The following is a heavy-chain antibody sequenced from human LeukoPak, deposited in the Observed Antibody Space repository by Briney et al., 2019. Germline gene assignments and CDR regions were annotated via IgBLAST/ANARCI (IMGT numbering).Heavy chain of an antibody. CDR1: GFTFSSYG. D-gene: IGHD2-2*01. CDR3: ARSSPCRYCSSTSGHWFDP. CDR2: IWYDGSNK. V-gene: IGHV3-33*01. Sequence: PGRSLRLSCAASGFTFSSYGMHWVRQAPGKGLEWVAVIWYDGSNKYYADSVKGRFTISRDNSKNTLCLQMNSLRAEDTAVYYCARSSPCRYCSSTSGHWFDPWGQGTLVTVSS. J-gene: IGHJ5*02.